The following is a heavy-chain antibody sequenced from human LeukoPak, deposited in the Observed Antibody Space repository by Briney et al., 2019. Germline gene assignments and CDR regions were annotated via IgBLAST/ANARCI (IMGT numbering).Heavy chain of an antibody. V-gene: IGHV1-46*01. Sequence: ASVKVSFKSSGYTCTVFYGHWLRHATGQRPEWMGIIKVSGGRTEYAQKFQGRVTVTRDMSTSTVYMELNNLRSEDTAVYYCAREPPESYYFDNWGQGTLVTVSS. CDR2: IKVSGGRT. CDR3: AREPPESYYFDN. CDR1: GYTCTVFY. J-gene: IGHJ4*02.